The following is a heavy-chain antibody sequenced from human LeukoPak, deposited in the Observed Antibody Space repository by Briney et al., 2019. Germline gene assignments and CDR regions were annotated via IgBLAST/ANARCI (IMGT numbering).Heavy chain of an antibody. J-gene: IGHJ5*02. CDR3: ARVLSGSWDWFDP. D-gene: IGHD3-22*01. CDR1: GFTFSTYG. Sequence: GSLRLSCEASGFTFSTYGMHWVRQAPGKGLEWVAVIWYDGSNKNYADSVKGRFTISRDNSMNTVYLQMNGLRAEDTAVYYCARVLSGSWDWFDPWGQGALVTVSS. V-gene: IGHV3-33*01. CDR2: IWYDGSNK.